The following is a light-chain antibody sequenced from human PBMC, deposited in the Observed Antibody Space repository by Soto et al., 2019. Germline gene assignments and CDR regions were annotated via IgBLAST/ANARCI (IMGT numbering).Light chain of an antibody. J-gene: IGKJ2*01. CDR2: GAS. Sequence: EIVLTQSPATLSLSPGERATLSCRASQSVNDYLAWYQQKPGQAPRLLIYGASNRATGIPVRFSGSGSGTDFTLTISSLKPEDFAVYYCQHRGRWPRTFGQGTKLEIK. CDR3: QHRGRWPRT. CDR1: QSVNDY. V-gene: IGKV3-11*01.